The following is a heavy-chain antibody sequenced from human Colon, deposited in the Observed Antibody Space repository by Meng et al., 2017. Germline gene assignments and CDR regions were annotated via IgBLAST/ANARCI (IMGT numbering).Heavy chain of an antibody. CDR1: GYTFTGYY. V-gene: IGHV1-2*02. CDR3: FVWFGESSTSFDH. CDR2: INPNSGVT. Sequence: QVQLVQSGAEVKKPGASVKVSCKASGYTFTGYYVHWVRQAPGQGLECIGWINPNSGVTNYAQKFQDRVTMTRDTSITTAYMELSNLRSDDTAVYYCFVWFGESSTSFDHWGQGSLVTVSS. J-gene: IGHJ4*02. D-gene: IGHD3-10*01.